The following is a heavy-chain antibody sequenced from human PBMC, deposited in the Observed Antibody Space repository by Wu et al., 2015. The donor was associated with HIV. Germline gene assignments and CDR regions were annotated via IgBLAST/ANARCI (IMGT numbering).Heavy chain of an antibody. CDR2: INSDNGGT. Sequence: QLVQSGAEVKKPGASVRVSCKASGYTFIGHYIFWVRQAPGQGLEWMGWINSDNGGTNYELKFHGRVTMTRDTSSTTSYMELSRLTSADTAVYYCARTSDWPYYYGMDVWAKGPRS. D-gene: IGHD6-19*01. CDR1: GYTFIGHY. CDR3: ARTSDWPYYYGMDV. J-gene: IGHJ6*02. V-gene: IGHV1-2*02.